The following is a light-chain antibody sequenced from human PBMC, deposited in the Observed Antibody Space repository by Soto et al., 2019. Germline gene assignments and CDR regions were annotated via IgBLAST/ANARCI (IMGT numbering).Light chain of an antibody. CDR2: KAS. CDR3: QHYSNYPLT. J-gene: IGKJ4*01. V-gene: IGKV1-5*03. Sequence: DIQMTQSPSTLSASVGDRVTITCRASQSVSSWLAWYQQKPGKAPKLLIYKASNLESGVPSRFSGSGSGTEFTLTIRSLQPDDFATYYCQHYSNYPLTFGGGTKVEIK. CDR1: QSVSSW.